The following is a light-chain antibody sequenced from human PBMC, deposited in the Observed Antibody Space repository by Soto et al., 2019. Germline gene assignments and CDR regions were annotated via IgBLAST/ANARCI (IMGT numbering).Light chain of an antibody. V-gene: IGKV1-9*01. J-gene: IGKJ2*01. Sequence: IQLTQSPYSLSASVGDRVTITCRASQGMNKFLAWYRQRPGKATQLLVYGASTLQSGVPSRFSGSGSGTDFTLTISILQPEDFATYYCQHHTNIRLTFGQGTKLDIK. CDR3: QHHTNIRLT. CDR1: QGMNKF. CDR2: GAS.